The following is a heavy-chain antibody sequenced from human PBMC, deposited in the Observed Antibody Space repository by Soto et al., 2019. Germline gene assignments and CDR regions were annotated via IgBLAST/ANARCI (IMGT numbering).Heavy chain of an antibody. D-gene: IGHD3-10*01. CDR1: GFTLSSRS. J-gene: IGHJ6*04. CDR2: IDNAGTDS. CDR3: ARGWFGPDV. Sequence: EVQLVESGGGLVQPGGSLRLSCAASGFTLSSRSMHWVRHAPGKGLVWVSGIDNAGTDSTYADSVKGRFTSSRDNAKNMLYLQMNSLRLEDTAVYYCARGWFGPDVWGKGTTVTVSS. V-gene: IGHV3-74*01.